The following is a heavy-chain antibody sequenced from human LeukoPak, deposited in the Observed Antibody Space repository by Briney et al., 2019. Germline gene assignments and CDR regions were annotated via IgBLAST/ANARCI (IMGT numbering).Heavy chain of an antibody. CDR1: GFTFSSYS. Sequence: GGSLRLSCAASGFTFSSYSMNWVRQAPGKGLEWVSYISSSSSTIYYADSVKGRFTISRDNARNSLYLQMNSLRAEDTAVYYCARDRLGVWGSGNNYYFDYWGQGTLVTVSS. J-gene: IGHJ4*02. CDR3: ARDRLGVWGSGNNYYFDY. V-gene: IGHV3-48*01. CDR2: ISSSSSTI. D-gene: IGHD3-10*01.